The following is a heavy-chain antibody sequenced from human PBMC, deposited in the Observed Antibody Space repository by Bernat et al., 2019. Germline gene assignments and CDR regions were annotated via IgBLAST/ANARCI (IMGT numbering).Heavy chain of an antibody. V-gene: IGHV3-7*03. D-gene: IGHD6-6*01. CDR1: GFTSSSYW. CDR2: IKQDGSEK. CDR3: ARDRGTIAARTKYYFDY. J-gene: IGHJ4*02. Sequence: EVQLVESGGGLVQPGGSLRLSCAASGFTSSSYWMSWVRQAPGKGLEWVANIKQDGSEKYYVDSVKGRFTISRDNAKNSLYLQMNSLRAEDTAVYYCARDRGTIAARTKYYFDYWGQGTLVTVSS.